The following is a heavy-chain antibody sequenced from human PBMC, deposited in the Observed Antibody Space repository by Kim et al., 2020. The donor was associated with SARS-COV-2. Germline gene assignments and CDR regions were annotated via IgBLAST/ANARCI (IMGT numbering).Heavy chain of an antibody. CDR3: AGVRGYSYGSIDY. V-gene: IGHV1-18*01. Sequence: YAQKLQGRVTMTTDTSTSTAYMELRSLRSADTAVYYCAGVRGYSYGSIDYWGQGTLVTVSS. J-gene: IGHJ4*02. D-gene: IGHD5-18*01.